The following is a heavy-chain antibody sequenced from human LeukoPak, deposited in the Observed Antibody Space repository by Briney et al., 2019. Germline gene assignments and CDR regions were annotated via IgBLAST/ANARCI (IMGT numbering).Heavy chain of an antibody. CDR2: ITENGGGT. J-gene: IGHJ4*02. Sequence: GGSLRLSCLASGFTFRNYAMRWVRQAPGKGLEWVSSITENGGGTYYADSVKGRFTMSRDNSKNTMYLQMNSLRAEDRAVYYCARRGAMAGQPDDHWGQGTLVTVSP. D-gene: IGHD5-18*01. V-gene: IGHV3-23*01. CDR3: ARRGAMAGQPDDH. CDR1: GFTFRNYA.